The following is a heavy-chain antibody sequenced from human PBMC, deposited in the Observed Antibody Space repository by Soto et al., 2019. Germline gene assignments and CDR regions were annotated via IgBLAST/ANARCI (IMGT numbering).Heavy chain of an antibody. J-gene: IGHJ6*02. CDR2: INPNSGGT. CDR3: ARDHDILTGYYKMDV. CDR1: GYTFTCYY. V-gene: IGHV1-2*04. Sequence: ASVKVSCKASGYTFTCYYMHWVRQAPGQGLEWMGWINPNSGGTNYAQKFQGWVTMTRDTSISTAYMELSRLRSDDTAVYYCARDHDILTGYYKMDVWGQGTTVTVSS. D-gene: IGHD3-9*01.